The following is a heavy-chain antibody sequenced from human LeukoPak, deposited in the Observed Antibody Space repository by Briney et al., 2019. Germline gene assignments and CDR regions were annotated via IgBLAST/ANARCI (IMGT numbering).Heavy chain of an antibody. D-gene: IGHD3-9*01. Sequence: SETLSLTCTVSGGSISSYYWSWIRQPPGKGLEWIGYIYYSGSTNYNPSLKSRVTISVDTSKNQFSLKLSSVTAADTAVYYCARDRSNYDILTGPAYGMDVWGQRTTVTVSS. CDR3: ARDRSNYDILTGPAYGMDV. CDR1: GGSISSYY. V-gene: IGHV4-59*01. J-gene: IGHJ6*02. CDR2: IYYSGST.